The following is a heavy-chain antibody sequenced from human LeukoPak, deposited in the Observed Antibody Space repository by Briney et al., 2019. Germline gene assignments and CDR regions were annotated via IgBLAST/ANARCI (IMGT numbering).Heavy chain of an antibody. CDR3: ARDGSSSWTFDY. D-gene: IGHD6-13*01. CDR1: GGSISSYY. CDR2: IYTSGST. J-gene: IGHJ4*02. Sequence: EPSETLSLTCTVSGGSISSYYWSWIRQPAGKGLEWIGRIYTSGSTNYNPSLKSRVTMSVDTSKNQLSLKLSSVTAADTAVYYCARDGSSSWTFDYWGQGTLVTVSS. V-gene: IGHV4-4*07.